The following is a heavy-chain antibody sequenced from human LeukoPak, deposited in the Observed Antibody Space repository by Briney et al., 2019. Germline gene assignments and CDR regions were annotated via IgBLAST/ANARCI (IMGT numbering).Heavy chain of an antibody. J-gene: IGHJ5*01. Sequence: SETLSLTSTVSGGSICIIFWSWTPPPPGKGRGRGGYFYYSESTNCDPSLKSRFTISVDTSKNQFSLKLSSVTAADTAVDYCAAYTYWGADCGWSWFDSWGQGTLFTVSS. CDR1: GGSICIIF. CDR2: FYYSEST. D-gene: IGHD2-21*02. V-gene: IGHV4-59*01. CDR3: AAYTYWGADCGWSWFDS.